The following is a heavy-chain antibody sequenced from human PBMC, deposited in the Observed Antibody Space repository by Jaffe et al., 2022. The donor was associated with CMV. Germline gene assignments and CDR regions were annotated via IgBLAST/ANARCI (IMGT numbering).Heavy chain of an antibody. Sequence: EVQVVEYGGGLVQPGGSLRLSCSASGFPFHIAAMRWVRQAPGKGLEYVSGISSSGDITHYADSVKGRFIISRDNSKNELNLQMSSLRTEDTAVYYCVKAYCLDTSCFKFNFDQWGQGTLVTVSS. CDR3: VKAYCLDTSCFKFNFDQ. V-gene: IGHV3-64D*06. CDR2: ISSSGDIT. J-gene: IGHJ4*02. CDR1: GFPFHIAA. D-gene: IGHD2-15*01.